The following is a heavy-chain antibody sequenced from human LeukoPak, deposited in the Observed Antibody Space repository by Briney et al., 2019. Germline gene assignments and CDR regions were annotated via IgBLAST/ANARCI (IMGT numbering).Heavy chain of an antibody. CDR3: AKPLWYQLLQGYYGLDV. CDR1: GYTFNGYY. D-gene: IGHD2-2*01. J-gene: IGHJ6*02. CDR2: INPNSGGT. V-gene: IGHV1-2*02. Sequence: GASVKVSCKASGYTFNGYYMHWVRQAPGQGLEWMGWINPNSGGTSYAQKFQGRVTMTTDTSISTAYMEVSRLESDDTAVYYCAKPLWYQLLQGYYGLDVWGQGTTVTVSS.